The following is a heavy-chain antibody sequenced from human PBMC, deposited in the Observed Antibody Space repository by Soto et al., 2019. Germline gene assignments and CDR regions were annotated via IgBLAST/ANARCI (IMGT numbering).Heavy chain of an antibody. J-gene: IGHJ4*02. CDR1: GFTFSSFA. D-gene: IGHD6-19*01. V-gene: IGHV3-23*01. Sequence: GRSLILSCAPPGFTFSSFAMGWVRQAPGKGLEWVSAISGSGGSTYYADSVKGRFTISRDNSKNTLYLQMNSLRAEDTAVYYCAKGPNSGLINYWGQGT. CDR2: ISGSGGST. CDR3: AKGPNSGLINY.